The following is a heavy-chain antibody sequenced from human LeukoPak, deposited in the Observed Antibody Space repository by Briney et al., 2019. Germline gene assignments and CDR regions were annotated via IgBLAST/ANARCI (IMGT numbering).Heavy chain of an antibody. V-gene: IGHV1-46*01. D-gene: IGHD1-26*01. Sequence: GASVKVSCKASGYTFTSYYMHWVRQAPGQGLEWMGIINPSGGSTSYAQKFQGRVTMTRDMSTSTVYMELSSLRSDDTAVYYCARSGGYYFYMDVWGKGTTVTVSS. J-gene: IGHJ6*03. CDR3: ARSGGYYFYMDV. CDR1: GYTFTSYY. CDR2: INPSGGST.